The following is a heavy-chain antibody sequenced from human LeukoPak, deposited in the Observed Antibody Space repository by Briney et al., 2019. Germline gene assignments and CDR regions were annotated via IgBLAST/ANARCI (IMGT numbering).Heavy chain of an antibody. D-gene: IGHD3-3*01. CDR3: AREDWEQKVVRFRISLTATGLDV. CDR2: INGDNGDT. V-gene: IGHV1-3*01. J-gene: IGHJ6*02. CDR1: GFTFTGYY. Sequence: GASVKVSCKTSGFTFTGYYIHWVRQAPGQRLEWMGWINGDNGDTKYSQKFQDRVTITRDTSATTAYLEVSSLRAEDTAVYYCAREDWEQKVVRFRISLTATGLDVWGQGTTVTVSS.